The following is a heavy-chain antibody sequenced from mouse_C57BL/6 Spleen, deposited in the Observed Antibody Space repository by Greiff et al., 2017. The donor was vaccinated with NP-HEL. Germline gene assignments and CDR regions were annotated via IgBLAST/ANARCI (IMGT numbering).Heavy chain of an antibody. D-gene: IGHD1-1*01. CDR2: ISDGGSYT. CDR1: GFTFSSYA. Sequence: EVQRVESGGGLVKPGGSLKLSCAASGFTFSSYAMSWVRQTPEKRLEWVATISDGGSYTYYPDNVKGRFTISRDNAKNNLYLQMSHLKSEDTAMYYCASAYYYGSSDGYFDVWGTGTTVTVSS. J-gene: IGHJ1*03. V-gene: IGHV5-4*01. CDR3: ASAYYYGSSDGYFDV.